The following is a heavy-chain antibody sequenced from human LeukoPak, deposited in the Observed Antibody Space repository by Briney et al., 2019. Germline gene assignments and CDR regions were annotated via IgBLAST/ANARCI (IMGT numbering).Heavy chain of an antibody. CDR3: ARHDDIAPAGTVYYGLDV. Sequence: SETLSLTCAVYGGSFSGYYWSWIRQPPGKGLEWIGDINHSGSTNYNPSLKSRVTISVDTSKNQFSLKLSSVTAADTAVYFCARHDDIAPAGTVYYGLDVWGQGTTVTVSS. CDR2: INHSGST. J-gene: IGHJ6*02. V-gene: IGHV4-34*01. CDR1: GGSFSGYY. D-gene: IGHD6-13*01.